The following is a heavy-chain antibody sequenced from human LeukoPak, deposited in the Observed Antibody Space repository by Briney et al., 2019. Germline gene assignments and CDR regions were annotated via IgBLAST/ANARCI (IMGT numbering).Heavy chain of an antibody. CDR3: ANGRPGAPQRERTTVTFDY. V-gene: IGHV3-30*18. J-gene: IGHJ4*02. CDR2: ISYDGSNK. D-gene: IGHD4-17*01. Sequence: PGGSLRLSCAASGFTFSSYGMHWVRQAPGKGLEWVAVISYDGSNKYYADSVKGRFTISRDNSKNTLYLQMNSLRAEDTAVYYCANGRPGAPQRERTTVTFDYWGQGTLVTVSS. CDR1: GFTFSSYG.